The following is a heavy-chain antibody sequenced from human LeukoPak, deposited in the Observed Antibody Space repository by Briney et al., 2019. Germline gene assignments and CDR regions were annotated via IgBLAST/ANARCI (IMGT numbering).Heavy chain of an antibody. CDR3: ARGSSSLYHYMDV. D-gene: IGHD2-2*01. CDR2: ISVTGGST. Sequence: GGSLRLSCAASGFTFSNYVMNWVRQAPGKGLEWVSGISVTGGSTCSAESVKGRFTISRDNSKNTLYLQMNSLRTEDTAVFYCARGSSSLYHYMDVWGRGTAVTVS. V-gene: IGHV3-23*01. J-gene: IGHJ6*03. CDR1: GFTFSNYV.